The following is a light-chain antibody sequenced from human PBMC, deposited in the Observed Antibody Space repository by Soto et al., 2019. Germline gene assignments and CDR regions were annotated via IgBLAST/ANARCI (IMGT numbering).Light chain of an antibody. CDR3: QQYVSSPLS. J-gene: IGKJ1*01. Sequence: DIVWTQSPGTLSLSPGERATLSCRASQSVSSSYLAWYQQKPGQAPRLLIYGASSRATGIPDRFSGSGSGTDFTLTISRLEPEEFAVYYCQQYVSSPLSFGQGTKVEIK. CDR2: GAS. CDR1: QSVSSSY. V-gene: IGKV3-20*01.